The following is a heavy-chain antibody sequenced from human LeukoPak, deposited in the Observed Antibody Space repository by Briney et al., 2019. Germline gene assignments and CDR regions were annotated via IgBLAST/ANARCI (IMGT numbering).Heavy chain of an antibody. CDR3: ASSGANYDFWSGYLPASFDY. D-gene: IGHD3-3*01. Sequence: SETLSLTCTVSGGSISSYYWSWIRQPAGKGLEWIGRIYTSGSTNYNPSLKGRVTMSVDTSKNQFSLKLSSVTAADTAVYYCASSGANYDFWSGYLPASFDYWGQGTLVTVSS. CDR2: IYTSGST. CDR1: GGSISSYY. V-gene: IGHV4-4*07. J-gene: IGHJ4*02.